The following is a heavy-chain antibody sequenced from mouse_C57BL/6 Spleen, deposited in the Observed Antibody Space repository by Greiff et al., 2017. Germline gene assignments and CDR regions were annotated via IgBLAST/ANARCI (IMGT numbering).Heavy chain of an antibody. CDR1: GYTFTSYW. CDR2: IDPSDSET. Sequence: QVQLQQPGAELVRPGSSVKLSCKASGYTFTSYWMHWVKQRPIQGLEGIGNIDPSDSETHYNQKFKDKATLTVDKSSSTAYMQLSSLTSEDSAVYYCAREDYDGYYFDYWGQGTTLTVSS. V-gene: IGHV1-52*01. D-gene: IGHD2-3*01. CDR3: AREDYDGYYFDY. J-gene: IGHJ2*01.